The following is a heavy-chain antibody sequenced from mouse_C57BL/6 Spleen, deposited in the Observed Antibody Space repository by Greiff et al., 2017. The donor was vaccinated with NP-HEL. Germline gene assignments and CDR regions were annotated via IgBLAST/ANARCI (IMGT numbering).Heavy chain of an antibody. J-gene: IGHJ2*01. CDR1: GYTFTSYW. Sequence: QVQLQQSGAELVKPGASVKLSCKASGYTFTSYWMHWVKQRPGQGLEWIGMIHPKSGSTNYNEKFKSKATLTVDKSSSTAYMQLSILTSEDSAVYYCGRGSANYDDHRGQGTTLTVSS. CDR3: GRGSANYDDH. CDR2: IHPKSGST. V-gene: IGHV1-64*01. D-gene: IGHD2-4*01.